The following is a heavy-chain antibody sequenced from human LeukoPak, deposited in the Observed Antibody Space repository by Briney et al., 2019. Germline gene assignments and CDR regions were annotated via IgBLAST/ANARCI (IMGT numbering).Heavy chain of an antibody. J-gene: IGHJ4*02. CDR2: IYYRGST. CDR1: GGSISSYY. V-gene: IGHV4-59*01. D-gene: IGHD3-22*01. CDR3: ARDLGDYYDSSGYYSN. Sequence: SETLSLTCTVSGGSISSYYWSWIRQRPGKGLEGNGYIYYRGSTNYNPSLKSRVTISVDTSKHQFSLKLSSVTAADTAVYYCARDLGDYYDSSGYYSNGGQGTLVTVS.